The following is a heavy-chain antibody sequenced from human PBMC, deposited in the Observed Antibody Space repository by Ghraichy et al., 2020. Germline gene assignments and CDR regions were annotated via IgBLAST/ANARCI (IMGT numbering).Heavy chain of an antibody. J-gene: IGHJ3*02. Sequence: SETLSLTCTVSGGSINNVNYFWAWIRQPPGKGLEWLGGIYYTGNTKFNPSLKSRVTITADTSKNQFSLKLTSVTAVDTAVYFCAKRVEYGSPQWSFDMWGQGTMVTVSS. CDR2: IYYTGNT. CDR1: GGSINNVNYF. V-gene: IGHV4-39*01. D-gene: IGHD1-26*01. CDR3: AKRVEYGSPQWSFDM.